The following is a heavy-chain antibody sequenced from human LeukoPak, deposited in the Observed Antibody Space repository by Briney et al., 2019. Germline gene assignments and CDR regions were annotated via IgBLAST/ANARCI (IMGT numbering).Heavy chain of an antibody. D-gene: IGHD3-22*01. Sequence: SVKVSCKASGGTFSTSGISWVRQAPGQGLEWMGGAVPISGTTHYAQKFQGRVTITTDESTSTAYMELSSLRSEDTAVYYCARGSTHYYDRNDYWGQGTLVTVSS. J-gene: IGHJ4*02. CDR1: GGTFSTSG. V-gene: IGHV1-69*05. CDR2: AVPISGTT. CDR3: ARGSTHYYDRNDY.